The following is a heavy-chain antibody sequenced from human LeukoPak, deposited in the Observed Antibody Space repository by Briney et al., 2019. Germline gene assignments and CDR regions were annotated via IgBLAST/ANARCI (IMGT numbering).Heavy chain of an antibody. D-gene: IGHD3-10*01. Sequence: PSETLSLTCTVSGGSISSYYWGWIRQPPGKGLEWIGSIYYSGSTYYNPSLKSRVTISVDTSKNQFSLKLSSVTAADTAVYYCARRGRITMVRGVKTGGFDPWGQGTLVTVSS. CDR1: GGSISSYY. J-gene: IGHJ5*02. CDR2: IYYSGST. CDR3: ARRGRITMVRGVKTGGFDP. V-gene: IGHV4-39*01.